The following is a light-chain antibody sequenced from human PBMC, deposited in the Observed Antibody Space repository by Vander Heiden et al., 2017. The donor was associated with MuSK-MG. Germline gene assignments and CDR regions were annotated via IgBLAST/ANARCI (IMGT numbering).Light chain of an antibody. Sequence: SYELTQPPSVSVSPGPTATITCAGAALPKQYAYWYPQKPGQAPVTIIYKDNERPSGIPERFSGSTSGGTTVTLTISGVQAEDEADYYCQSSDNSGTYVVFGGGTKLTVL. CDR3: QSSDNSGTYVV. CDR2: KDN. CDR1: ALPKQY. V-gene: IGLV3-25*03. J-gene: IGLJ3*02.